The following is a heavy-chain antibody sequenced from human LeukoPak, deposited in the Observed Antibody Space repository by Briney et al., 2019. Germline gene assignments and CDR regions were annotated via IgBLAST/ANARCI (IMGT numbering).Heavy chain of an antibody. CDR1: GGTFSSYA. V-gene: IGHV1-69*13. J-gene: IGHJ5*02. CDR2: IIPIFGTA. Sequence: SVKVSCKASGGTFSSYAISWVRQAPGQGLEWMGGIIPIFGTANYAQKFQGRVTITADESTSTAYMELSSLRSEDTAVYYCARERRDPNRDSGGRFDPWGQGTLVTVSS. CDR3: ARERRDPNRDSGGRFDP. D-gene: IGHD6-25*01.